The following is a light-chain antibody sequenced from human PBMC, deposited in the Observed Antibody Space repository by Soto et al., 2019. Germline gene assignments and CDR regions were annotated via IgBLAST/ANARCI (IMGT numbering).Light chain of an antibody. V-gene: IGLV2-11*01. CDR2: DVS. CDR3: CSYAGRDTLYV. CDR1: STDVGGYNY. Sequence: QSALTQPRSVSGSPGQSVTISCNGTSTDVGGYNYVSWYQQHPGKVPKLMLYDVSKRPSGVPDRFSGSKSGNTASLTISGLQAEDEDDYYCCSYAGRDTLYVFGSGTKLTVL. J-gene: IGLJ1*01.